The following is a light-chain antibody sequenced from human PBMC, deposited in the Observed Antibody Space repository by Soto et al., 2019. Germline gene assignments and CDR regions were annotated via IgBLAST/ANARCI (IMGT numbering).Light chain of an antibody. CDR1: QSVRTY. CDR3: QQYNNWPPVT. J-gene: IGKJ1*01. Sequence: EIVLIQYPATLSLSPVEIATLSFMTSQSVRTYLAWYQQKPGQAPRLLIYDASNRATGIPARFSGSGSGTDFTLTISSLEPEDFAVYYCQQYNNWPPVTFGQGTKVDIK. V-gene: IGKV3-11*01. CDR2: DAS.